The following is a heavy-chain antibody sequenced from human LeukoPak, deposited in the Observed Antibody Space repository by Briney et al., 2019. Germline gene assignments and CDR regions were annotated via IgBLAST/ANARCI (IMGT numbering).Heavy chain of an antibody. CDR1: GGSITSSY. Sequence: PSETLSLTCTVSGGSITSSYWSWIRQTPGKGLEWIGYIYNSGNTNYNPSLKSRVTISVDTSKNQFSLNLSSVTAADTAVYYCARATAYYCIDYWGQGTLVTVSS. D-gene: IGHD3-16*01. CDR3: ARATAYYCIDY. J-gene: IGHJ4*02. CDR2: IYNSGNT. V-gene: IGHV4-59*01.